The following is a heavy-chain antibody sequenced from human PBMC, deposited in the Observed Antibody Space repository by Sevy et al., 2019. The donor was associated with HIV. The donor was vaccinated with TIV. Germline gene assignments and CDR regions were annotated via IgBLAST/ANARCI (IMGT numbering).Heavy chain of an antibody. CDR3: AGEWRGGLNWFDP. CDR2: IWYDGSNK. CDR1: GFTFSSYG. V-gene: IGHV3-33*08. J-gene: IGHJ5*02. D-gene: IGHD3-10*01. Sequence: GGSLRLSCAASGFTFSSYGMHWVRQAPGKGLEWVAVIWYDGSNKYYADSVKGRFTISRDNSKNTLFLQMNSLRAEDTDGYYCAGEWRGGLNWFDPWGQGTLVTVSS.